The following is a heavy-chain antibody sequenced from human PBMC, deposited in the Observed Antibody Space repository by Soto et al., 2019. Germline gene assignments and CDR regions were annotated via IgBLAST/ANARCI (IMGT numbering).Heavy chain of an antibody. Sequence: PGESLTISCKGSGYSFTSYWIVWVPQMPGKGLEWMGIIYPGDSDTRYSPSFQCQVTISADKSISTAYLQWSSLKASDTAMYYCARRGYYYDSSGSVDYWGQGTLVTVSS. V-gene: IGHV5-51*01. J-gene: IGHJ4*02. CDR3: ARRGYYYDSSGSVDY. CDR1: GYSFTSYW. CDR2: IYPGDSDT. D-gene: IGHD3-22*01.